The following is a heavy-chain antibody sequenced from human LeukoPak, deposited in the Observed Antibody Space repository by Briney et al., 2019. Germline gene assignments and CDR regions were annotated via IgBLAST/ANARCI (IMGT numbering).Heavy chain of an antibody. Sequence: ASVKVSCKASGYIFTKYVVHWVRQAPGQRPEWMGWIKAGNGDTKYSQNFQDRLTITRDTSASTVYMELSSLTSEDTALYYCARDDCGDTCYPGGYWGQGTLVTVSS. CDR1: GYIFTKYV. D-gene: IGHD2-21*01. CDR3: ARDDCGDTCYPGGY. CDR2: IKAGNGDT. V-gene: IGHV1-3*01. J-gene: IGHJ4*02.